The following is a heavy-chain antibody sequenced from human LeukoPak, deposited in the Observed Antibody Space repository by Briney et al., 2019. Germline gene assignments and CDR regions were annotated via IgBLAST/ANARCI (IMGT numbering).Heavy chain of an antibody. V-gene: IGHV4-59*11. CDR1: GGSFSNHY. CDR2: IYHTGST. J-gene: IGHJ5*02. Sequence: SETLSLPCTVSGGSFSNHYWSWIRQPPGKGRGWIGYIYHTGSTNYNPSLKSRVTISVDTSKNQFSLKLSSVTAADTAVYYCARGNYVDWFDPWGQGTQVTVSS. D-gene: IGHD1-7*01. CDR3: ARGNYVDWFDP.